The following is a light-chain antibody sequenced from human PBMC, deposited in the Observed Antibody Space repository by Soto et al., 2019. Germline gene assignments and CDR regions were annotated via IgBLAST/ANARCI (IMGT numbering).Light chain of an antibody. CDR2: GAS. J-gene: IGKJ4*01. Sequence: EIMLTQSPGTLSLSPGERATLSCRASQIVTSTYLAWFQQKPGQAPRLLIYGASSRATGIPDRFSGSGSGTDFTLTISRLEPEDFAVYYCQQYGSSFLTFGGGTKVEIK. CDR1: QIVTSTY. V-gene: IGKV3-20*01. CDR3: QQYGSSFLT.